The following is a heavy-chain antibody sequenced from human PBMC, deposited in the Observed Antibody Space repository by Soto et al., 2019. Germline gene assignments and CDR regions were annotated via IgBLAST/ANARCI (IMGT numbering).Heavy chain of an antibody. CDR3: TTDPRWVGRTKVRY. Sequence: EVQLVESGGGLVKPGGSLRLSCAASGFTFSNAWMNWVRQAPGKGLEWVGRIKSKTDGGTTDYAAPVKGRFTISRDDSKYTLYLQMNSLKTEDTAVYYCTTDPRWVGRTKVRYWGQGTLVTVSS. CDR2: IKSKTDGGTT. CDR1: GFTFSNAW. J-gene: IGHJ4*02. V-gene: IGHV3-15*07. D-gene: IGHD3-10*01.